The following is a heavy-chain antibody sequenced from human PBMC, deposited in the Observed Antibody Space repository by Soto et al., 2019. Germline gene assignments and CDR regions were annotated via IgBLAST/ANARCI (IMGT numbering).Heavy chain of an antibody. D-gene: IGHD3-3*01. CDR3: ARSLIQFLEWVPDNYYYGMDV. Sequence: QVQLVQSGAELKKPGASVKVSCKASGHSFTGNYMHWVRQAPGQGLEWMGWINPNSGDTNYAQKFQGRVNMTRDTSIRTVYMELSSLRSDDTAVYYCARSLIQFLEWVPDNYYYGMDVWGQGTAVTVSS. V-gene: IGHV1-2*02. CDR2: INPNSGDT. J-gene: IGHJ6*02. CDR1: GHSFTGNY.